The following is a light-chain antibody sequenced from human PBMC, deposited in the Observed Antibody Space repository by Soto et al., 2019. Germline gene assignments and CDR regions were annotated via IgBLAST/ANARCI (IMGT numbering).Light chain of an antibody. Sequence: EIVLTQSPGTLSLSPGERDTLSCRASQSASSSYLAWYQQKPGQAPRLLIYGASSRATGIPDRFSGSGSGTDFTLTISRLEPEDFAVYYCQQYGSSLITFGQGTRLEIK. CDR1: QSASSSY. CDR3: QQYGSSLIT. J-gene: IGKJ5*01. V-gene: IGKV3-20*01. CDR2: GAS.